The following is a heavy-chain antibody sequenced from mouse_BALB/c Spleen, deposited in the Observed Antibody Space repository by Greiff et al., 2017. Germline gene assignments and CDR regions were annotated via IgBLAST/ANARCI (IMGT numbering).Heavy chain of an antibody. CDR1: GFSLTSYG. V-gene: IGHV2-9*02. Sequence: QVQLQQSGPGLVAPSQSLSITCTVSGFSLTSYGVHWVRQPPGKGLEWLGVIWAGGSTNYNSALMSRLSISKDNSKSQVFLKMNSLQTDDTAMYYCARYYGSSYEFAYWGQGTLVTVSA. CDR3: ARYYGSSYEFAY. CDR2: IWAGGST. D-gene: IGHD1-1*01. J-gene: IGHJ3*01.